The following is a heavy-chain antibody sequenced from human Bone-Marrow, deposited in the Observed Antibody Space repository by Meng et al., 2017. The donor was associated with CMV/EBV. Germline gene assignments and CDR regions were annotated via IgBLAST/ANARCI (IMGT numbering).Heavy chain of an antibody. CDR1: GFTVSSNY. Sequence: VQLVESGGGLIRPGGSLRLSCAASGFTVSSNYMSWVRQAPGKGLEWVSVIYSGGSTYYADSVKGRFTISRDNSKNTLYLQMNSLRAEDTAVYYCAREADNNWFDPWGQGALVTVSS. CDR3: AREADNNWFDP. J-gene: IGHJ5*02. CDR2: IYSGGST. V-gene: IGHV3-53*01.